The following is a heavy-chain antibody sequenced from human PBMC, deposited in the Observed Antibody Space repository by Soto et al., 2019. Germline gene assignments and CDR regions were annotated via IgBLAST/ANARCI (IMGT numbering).Heavy chain of an antibody. CDR1: GFTFSSYA. CDR3: AKPPIVVVVAAPWGMDV. CDR2: ISGSGGST. V-gene: IGHV3-23*01. D-gene: IGHD2-15*01. J-gene: IGHJ6*02. Sequence: EVQLLESGGGLVQPGGSLRLSCAASGFTFSSYATSWVRQAPGKGLEWVSAISGSGGSTYYADSVKGRFTISRDNSKNTLYLQMNSLRAEDTAVYYCAKPPIVVVVAAPWGMDVWGQGTTVTVSS.